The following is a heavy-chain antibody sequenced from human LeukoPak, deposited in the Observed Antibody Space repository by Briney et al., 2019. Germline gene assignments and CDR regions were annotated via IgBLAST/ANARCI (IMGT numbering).Heavy chain of an antibody. CDR3: AREYSSSWHNFDY. CDR2: ISWDGGST. Sequence: GGSLRLSCAASGFTFDDYAMHWVRQAPGKGLEWVSLISWDGGSTYYADSVKGRFTISRDNSKNSLYLQMNSLRAEDTAVYYCAREYSSSWHNFDYWGQGTLVTVSS. V-gene: IGHV3-43D*03. D-gene: IGHD6-13*01. J-gene: IGHJ4*02. CDR1: GFTFDDYA.